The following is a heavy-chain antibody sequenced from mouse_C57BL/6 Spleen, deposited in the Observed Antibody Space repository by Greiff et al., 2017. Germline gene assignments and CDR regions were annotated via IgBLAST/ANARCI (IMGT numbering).Heavy chain of an antibody. CDR1: GYAFTNYL. D-gene: IGHD2-5*01. J-gene: IGHJ4*01. V-gene: IGHV1-54*01. CDR3: ARGYSNPYYAMDY. CDR2: INPGSGGT. Sequence: QVQLKQSGAELVRPGTSVKVSCKASGYAFTNYLIEWVKQRPGQGLEWIGVINPGSGGTNYNEKFKGKATLTADKSSSTAYMQLSSLTSEDSAVYFCARGYSNPYYAMDYWGQGTSVTVSS.